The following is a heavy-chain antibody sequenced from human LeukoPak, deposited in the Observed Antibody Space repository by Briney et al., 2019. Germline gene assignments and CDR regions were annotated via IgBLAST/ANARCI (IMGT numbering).Heavy chain of an antibody. CDR3: ASHPVLRYLDWLLPFDS. CDR1: GGSISSCLYY. D-gene: IGHD3-9*01. CDR2: IYYSGSS. V-gene: IGHV4-39*01. J-gene: IGHJ4*01. Sequence: SEALSLTCTVSGGSISSCLYYWVWIRQPPGKGLEWIGTIYYSGSSYYNPSLKSRVTISVDTSKTQLSLKLSPVTAADTAWYYGASHPVLRYLDWLLPFDSWGHGTLVTVSS.